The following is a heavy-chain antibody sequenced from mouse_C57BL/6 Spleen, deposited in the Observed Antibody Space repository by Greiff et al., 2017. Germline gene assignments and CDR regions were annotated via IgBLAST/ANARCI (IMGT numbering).Heavy chain of an antibody. CDR3: ARGGNYVYYCDY. Sequence: VQLQQSGAELVKPGASVQLSCTASGFNIKDSYMHWVKQRTEQGLAWIGRIDPEDGETKYAPKFQGKATITADTSSNTAYLQHSSLTSEDTAVYYGARGGNYVYYCDYGGQGTTRTVSS. D-gene: IGHD2-1*01. CDR2: IDPEDGET. CDR1: GFNIKDSY. V-gene: IGHV14-2*01. J-gene: IGHJ2*01.